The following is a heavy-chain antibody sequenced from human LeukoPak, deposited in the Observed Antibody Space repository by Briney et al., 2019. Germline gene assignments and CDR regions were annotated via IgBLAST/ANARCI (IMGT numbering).Heavy chain of an antibody. CDR3: ARGFGRP. D-gene: IGHD3-10*01. Sequence: GGSLRLSCVASGFAFSSYWMSWVRQAPGKGLEWVANIKQDGSERYYVDSVKGRFTISRDNAKNSLYLQMNSLRAEDTAVYYCARGFGRPWGQGTLVTVSS. CDR1: GFAFSSYW. J-gene: IGHJ5*02. V-gene: IGHV3-7*03. CDR2: IKQDGSER.